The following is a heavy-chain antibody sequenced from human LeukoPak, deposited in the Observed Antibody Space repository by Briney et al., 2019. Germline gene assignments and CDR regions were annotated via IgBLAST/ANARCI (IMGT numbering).Heavy chain of an antibody. CDR1: GFTFSSYA. D-gene: IGHD2-2*02. CDR3: AKSLMECPGAGSTSCYTPYYYMDV. CDR2: ISGSGGST. J-gene: IGHJ6*03. V-gene: IGHV3-23*01. Sequence: GGSLRLSCAASGFTFSSYAMSWVRQAPGKGLEWVSAISGSGGSTYYADSVKGRFTISRDNSKNTLYLQMNSLRAEDTAVYYCAKSLMECPGAGSTSCYTPYYYMDVWGKGTTVTVSS.